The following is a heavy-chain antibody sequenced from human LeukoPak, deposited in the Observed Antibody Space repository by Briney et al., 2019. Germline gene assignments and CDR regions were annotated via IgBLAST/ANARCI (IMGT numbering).Heavy chain of an antibody. Sequence: SETLSLTCTVSGGSISSGGYYWSWIRQHPGKGLEWIGYIYYSGSTYYNPSLKSRVTISVDTSKNQFSLKLSSVPAADTAVYYCARGETYYYDRSGYSYLDYLGQGTLGTV. V-gene: IGHV4-31*03. CDR1: GGSISSGGYY. J-gene: IGHJ4*02. CDR3: ARGETYYYDRSGYSYLDY. CDR2: IYYSGST. D-gene: IGHD3-22*01.